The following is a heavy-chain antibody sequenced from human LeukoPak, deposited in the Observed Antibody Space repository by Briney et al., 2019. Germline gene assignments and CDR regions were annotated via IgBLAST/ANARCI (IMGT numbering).Heavy chain of an antibody. CDR1: GYSFTSYW. CDR3: ARQHDILTGRNHIDY. Sequence: GESLKISCEGSGYSFTSYWIGWVRQMPGKGLEWMGIIYPGDSDTRHSPSFQGQVTISADKSISTAYLQWSSLKASDTAMYYCARQHDILTGRNHIDYWGQGTLVTVSS. J-gene: IGHJ4*02. CDR2: IYPGDSDT. V-gene: IGHV5-51*01. D-gene: IGHD3-9*01.